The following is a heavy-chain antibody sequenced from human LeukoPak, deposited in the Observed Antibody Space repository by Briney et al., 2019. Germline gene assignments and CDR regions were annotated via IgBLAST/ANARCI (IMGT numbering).Heavy chain of an antibody. CDR1: GFTCGNYL. D-gene: IGHD1-26*01. Sequence: GGSLRLSCAASGFTCGNYLMHWVRQAPGKGLVWVSRISPDGRSTNYADSVRGRFTISRDNAKNSLYLQMNSLKAEDTAIYYCAREVGTPRAFDIWGQGTMVTVSS. CDR2: ISPDGRST. V-gene: IGHV3-74*01. J-gene: IGHJ3*02. CDR3: AREVGTPRAFDI.